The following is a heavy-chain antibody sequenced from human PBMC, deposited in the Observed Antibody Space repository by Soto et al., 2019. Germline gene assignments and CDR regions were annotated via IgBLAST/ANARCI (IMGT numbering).Heavy chain of an antibody. CDR3: ARARGGYYGSGSYFPYYYYYMDV. J-gene: IGHJ6*03. CDR2: IYYSGST. V-gene: IGHV4-59*01. D-gene: IGHD3-10*01. CDR1: GGSISSYY. Sequence: PSETLSLTCTVSGGSISSYYWSWIRQPPGKGLEWIGYIYYSGSTNYNPSLKSRVTISVDTSKNQFSLKLSSVTAADTAVYYCARARGGYYGSGSYFPYYYYYMDVWGKGTTVTVSS.